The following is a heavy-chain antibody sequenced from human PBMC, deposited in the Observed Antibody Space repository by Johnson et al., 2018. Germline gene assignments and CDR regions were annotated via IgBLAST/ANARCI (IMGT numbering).Heavy chain of an antibody. CDR2: TYTRGRT. V-gene: IGHV4-61*02. CDR3: ARGRHVFGFNYMSAFDI. Sequence: QVQLQESGPGLVKPSQTLSLTCTISGASLTSGDYYWSWIRQPAGKGLEWIGHTYTRGRTNYDPSLNSRAAISVVTSKGQVSLELRSVTAADTAVYYCARGRHVFGFNYMSAFDIWGQGTRVIVSS. D-gene: IGHD3-10*01. J-gene: IGHJ3*02. CDR1: GASLTSGDYY.